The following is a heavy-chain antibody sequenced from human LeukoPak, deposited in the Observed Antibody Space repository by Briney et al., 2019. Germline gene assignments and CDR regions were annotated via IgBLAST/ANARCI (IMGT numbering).Heavy chain of an antibody. V-gene: IGHV4-31*03. CDR3: ARLMDGGGWELLIDY. CDR1: GGSISSGGYY. Sequence: SETLSLTCTVSGGSISSGGYYWSWIRQHPGKGLEWIGYIYYSGSTYYNPSLKSRVTISVDTSKNQFSLKLSSVTAADTAVYYCARLMDGGGWELLIDYWGQGTLVTVSS. D-gene: IGHD1-26*01. CDR2: IYYSGST. J-gene: IGHJ4*02.